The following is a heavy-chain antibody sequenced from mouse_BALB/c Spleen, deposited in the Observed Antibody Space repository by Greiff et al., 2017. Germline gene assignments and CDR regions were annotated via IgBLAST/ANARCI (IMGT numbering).Heavy chain of an antibody. CDR1: GFTFSDYY. Sequence: EVKLMESGGGLVKPGGSLKLSCAASGFTFSDYYMYWVRQTPEKRLEWVATISDGGSYTYYPDSVKGRFTISRDNAKNNLYLQMSSLKSEDTAMYYCAREKEYGNYVAYWGQGTLVTVSA. J-gene: IGHJ3*01. CDR2: ISDGGSYT. CDR3: AREKEYGNYVAY. V-gene: IGHV5-4*02. D-gene: IGHD2-10*02.